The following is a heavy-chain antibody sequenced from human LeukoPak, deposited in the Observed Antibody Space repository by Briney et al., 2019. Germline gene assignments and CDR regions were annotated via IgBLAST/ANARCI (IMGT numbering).Heavy chain of an antibody. CDR1: GFTFNSYS. Sequence: GGSLRLSCAASGFTFNSYSMNWVRQAPGKGLEWVSYISSSSSTIYYADSVKGRFTISRDNTKNSLNLQMNSLRAEDTAVYYCARDNGPGPVPAAITGVWGQGTLVTVSS. CDR2: ISSSSSTI. CDR3: ARDNGPGPVPAAITGV. V-gene: IGHV3-48*04. D-gene: IGHD2-2*02. J-gene: IGHJ4*02.